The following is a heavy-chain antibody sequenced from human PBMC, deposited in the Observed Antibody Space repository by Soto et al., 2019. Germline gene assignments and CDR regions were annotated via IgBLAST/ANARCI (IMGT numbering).Heavy chain of an antibody. J-gene: IGHJ3*02. D-gene: IGHD6-13*01. Sequence: VKVSCKASGYTFTSYGISWVRQAPGQGLEWMGWISTYNGNTHYAQKFQGRVTMTTDTSTSTAYVELRSLRSDDTALYYCARDHPISAAGKAFDIWGQGTMVTVSS. CDR1: GYTFTSYG. V-gene: IGHV1-18*01. CDR2: ISTYNGNT. CDR3: ARDHPISAAGKAFDI.